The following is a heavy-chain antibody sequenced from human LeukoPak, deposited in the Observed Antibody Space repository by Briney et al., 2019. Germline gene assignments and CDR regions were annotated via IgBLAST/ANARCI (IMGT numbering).Heavy chain of an antibody. D-gene: IGHD2-15*01. Sequence: GGSLRLSCAVSGVTVSSNYMSWVRQAPGKGLEWVSLIHSGGSIDYADSLKDRFTISRDNSKNTVNLQINSLRPEDTAVYYCARERRYCSGDNCYSGHDYWGQGTLVIVSS. CDR1: GVTVSSNY. J-gene: IGHJ4*02. V-gene: IGHV3-53*01. CDR3: ARERRYCSGDNCYSGHDY. CDR2: IHSGGSI.